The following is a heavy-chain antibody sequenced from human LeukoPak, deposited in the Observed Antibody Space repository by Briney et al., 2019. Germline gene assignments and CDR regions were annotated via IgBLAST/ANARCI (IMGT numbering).Heavy chain of an antibody. CDR2: IIPIFGTA. J-gene: IGHJ6*02. CDR3: VRASRAYSSSWYYYYGMDV. D-gene: IGHD6-13*01. Sequence: SVKVSCKASGGTFSSYAISWVRQAPGQGLEWMGGIIPIFGTANYAQKFQGRVTITADESTSTAYMELSSLRSEDTAVYYCVRASRAYSSSWYYYYGMDVWGQGTTVTVSS. CDR1: GGTFSSYA. V-gene: IGHV1-69*13.